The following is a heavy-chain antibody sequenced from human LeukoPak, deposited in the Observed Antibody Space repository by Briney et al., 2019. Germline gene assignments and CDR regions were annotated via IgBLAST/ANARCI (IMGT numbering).Heavy chain of an antibody. CDR1: GYTFTSYY. J-gene: IGHJ4*02. Sequence: ASVKVSCKASGYTFTSYYMHWVRQAPGQGLEWMGIINPSGGSTSYALKFQGRVTMTRDTSTNTVYMELSSLRSEDTAVYFCARATLSDYYFNYWGQGTLVTVSS. V-gene: IGHV1-46*01. CDR2: INPSGGST. CDR3: ARATLSDYYFNY.